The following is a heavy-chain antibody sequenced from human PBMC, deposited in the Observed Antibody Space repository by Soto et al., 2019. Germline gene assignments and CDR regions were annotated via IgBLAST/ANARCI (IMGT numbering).Heavy chain of an antibody. Sequence: SETLSLTCTVSGGSISSSSYYWGWIRQPPGKGLEWIGSIYYSGSTYYNPSLKSRVTISVDTSKNQFSLKLSSVTAADTAVYYCARRWIAAPAGWNWGQGTLVTVSS. CDR2: IYYSGST. J-gene: IGHJ4*02. V-gene: IGHV4-39*01. CDR3: ARRWIAAPAGWN. D-gene: IGHD6-13*01. CDR1: GGSISSSSYY.